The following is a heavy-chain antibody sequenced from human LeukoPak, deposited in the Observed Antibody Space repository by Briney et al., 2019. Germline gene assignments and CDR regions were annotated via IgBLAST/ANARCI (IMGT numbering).Heavy chain of an antibody. CDR1: VYSFTAYW. CDR3: ARLWARAFDS. CDR2: IYLGDSDT. V-gene: IGHV5-51*01. D-gene: IGHD3-10*01. Sequence: GESLKISGKGSVYSFTAYWIGWVRQMPGKGLEWMGFIYLGDSDTRYSPSFQGQVTISADKSIRTASLQWSSLKSSTTPMYYCARLWARAFDSWGQGTMVTVSS. J-gene: IGHJ3*02.